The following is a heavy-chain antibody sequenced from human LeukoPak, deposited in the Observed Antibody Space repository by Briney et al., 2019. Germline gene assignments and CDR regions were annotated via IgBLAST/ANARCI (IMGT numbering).Heavy chain of an antibody. D-gene: IGHD3-10*01. Sequence: GGSLRLSCAASGFTFDDYAMHWVRQAPGKGLEWVSLISWDGGSTYYADSVKGQFTISRDNSKNSLYLQMNSLRAEDTALYYCAKEHSGSYPYFDYWGQGTLVTVSS. CDR1: GFTFDDYA. CDR2: ISWDGGST. V-gene: IGHV3-43D*03. J-gene: IGHJ4*02. CDR3: AKEHSGSYPYFDY.